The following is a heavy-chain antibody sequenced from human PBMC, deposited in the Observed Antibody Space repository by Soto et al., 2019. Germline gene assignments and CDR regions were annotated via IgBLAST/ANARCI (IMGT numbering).Heavy chain of an antibody. Sequence: ASVKVSCKASGYTFTSYAMHWVRQAPGQRLEWMGWINAGNGNTKYSQKFQGRVTITRDTSASTAYMELSSLRSEDTAVYYCARDGGDIVVVTAYFDYWGQGTLVTVSS. D-gene: IGHD2-21*02. CDR1: GYTFTSYA. J-gene: IGHJ4*02. V-gene: IGHV1-3*01. CDR3: ARDGGDIVVVTAYFDY. CDR2: INAGNGNT.